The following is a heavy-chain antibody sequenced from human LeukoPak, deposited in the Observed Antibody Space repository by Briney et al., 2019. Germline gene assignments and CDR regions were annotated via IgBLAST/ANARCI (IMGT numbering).Heavy chain of an antibody. CDR3: ARNTGASTSSFPALDP. V-gene: IGHV3-30*03. CDR1: GFTFSSYG. CDR2: ISYDGSNK. Sequence: QPGRSLRLSCAASGFTFSSYGMHWVRQAPGKGLEWVAVISYDGSNKYYADSVKGRFTISRDNSKNTLYLQMNSLRAEDTAVYYCARNTGASTSSFPALDPWGQGTLVTVSS. J-gene: IGHJ5*02. D-gene: IGHD2-2*01.